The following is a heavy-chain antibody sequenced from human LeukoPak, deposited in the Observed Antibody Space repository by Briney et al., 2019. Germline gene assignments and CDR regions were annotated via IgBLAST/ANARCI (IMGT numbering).Heavy chain of an antibody. J-gene: IGHJ4*02. CDR1: GFTFSSYG. V-gene: IGHV3-30*02. CDR2: IWYGGSNK. D-gene: IGHD2-21*01. CDR3: AKADCGGDCSMFDY. Sequence: GGSLRLSCAASGFTFSSYGMHWVRQAPGKGPEWVALIWYGGSNKYYADSVKGRFTISRDNSKNTLYLQMNSLRTEDTAVYYCAKADCGGDCSMFDYWGQGILVTVSS.